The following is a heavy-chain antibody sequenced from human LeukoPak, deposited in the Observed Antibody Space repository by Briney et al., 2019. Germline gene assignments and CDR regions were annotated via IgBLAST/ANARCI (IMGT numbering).Heavy chain of an antibody. V-gene: IGHV4-59*01. D-gene: IGHD3-9*01. CDR2: IYYSGST. CDR1: GASISSFY. J-gene: IGHJ6*03. Sequence: SETLSLTCTVSGASISSFYWSWIRQPPGKGLEWIGYIYYSGSTNSNPSLKSRVTISVDTSKNQFSLKVSSVTAADTAGYYCARGTSNVLGHFHWLHMDVWGKGTTVTVSS. CDR3: ARGTSNVLGHFHWLHMDV.